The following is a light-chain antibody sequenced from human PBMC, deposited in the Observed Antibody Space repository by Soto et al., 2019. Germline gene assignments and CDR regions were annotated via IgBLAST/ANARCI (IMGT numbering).Light chain of an antibody. J-gene: IGKJ4*01. CDR3: QQYFSTPLT. CDR2: WAS. CDR1: QSLLYSSNNENY. V-gene: IGKV4-1*01. Sequence: DIVMTQSPDSLAVSLGEGATINCKSSQSLLYSSNNENYLAWYQQKPGQPSKLLIYWASTRGSGVPARFSGSGSGTDFSLTISSLQAEDVAFYYCQQYFSTPLTFGGGTKVEIK.